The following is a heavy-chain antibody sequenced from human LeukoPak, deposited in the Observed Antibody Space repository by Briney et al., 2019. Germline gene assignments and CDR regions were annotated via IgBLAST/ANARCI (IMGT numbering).Heavy chain of an antibody. CDR2: IYGTGST. J-gene: IGHJ4*02. Sequence: PSQTLSLTCTVSGGTIKSGGHLWSWIRQHPGKGLQWIGYIYGTGSTNYNPSLKSRATMSVDTSENHFSLNLTSVTAADTAVYFCARDHDRRSFDYWGQGTLVTVSS. CDR3: ARDHDRRSFDY. CDR1: GGTIKSGGHL. D-gene: IGHD1-14*01. V-gene: IGHV4-31*03.